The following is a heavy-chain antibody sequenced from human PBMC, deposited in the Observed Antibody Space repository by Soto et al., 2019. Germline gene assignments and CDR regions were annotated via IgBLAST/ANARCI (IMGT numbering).Heavy chain of an antibody. J-gene: IGHJ3*02. Sequence: EVQLVESGGGLVQPGGSLRLSCAASGFTFSTYALHWVRQVTGKGLEWVSAIDTAGDTDYPGSVKGRFTISRENAKNSLYLQMNSLRAEETAVYYCGRGYCNGGACNWYDAFDIWGQGTMVTVSS. V-gene: IGHV3-13*01. CDR1: GFTFSTYA. CDR2: IDTAGDT. D-gene: IGHD2-15*01. CDR3: GRGYCNGGACNWYDAFDI.